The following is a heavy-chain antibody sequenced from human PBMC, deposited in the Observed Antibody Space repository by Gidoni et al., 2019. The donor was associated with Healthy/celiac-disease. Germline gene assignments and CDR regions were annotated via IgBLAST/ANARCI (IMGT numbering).Heavy chain of an antibody. CDR2: INSDGSST. Sequence: EVQLVESGGGLVQPGGSLRLSCAAYGFPCSSYWMHWVRQAPGKGLVWVSRINSDGSSTSYADSVKGRFTISRDNAKNTLYLQMNSLRAEDTAVYYCARDLSLYPSWFDPWGQGTLVTVSS. D-gene: IGHD2-8*01. CDR3: ARDLSLYPSWFDP. J-gene: IGHJ5*02. CDR1: GFPCSSYW. V-gene: IGHV3-74*01.